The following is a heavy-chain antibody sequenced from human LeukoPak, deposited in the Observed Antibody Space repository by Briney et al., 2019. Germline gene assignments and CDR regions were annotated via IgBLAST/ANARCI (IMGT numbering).Heavy chain of an antibody. V-gene: IGHV1-46*01. D-gene: IGHD3-22*01. CDR1: GYTFTSYY. CDR2: INPNRGST. Sequence: GASVKVSCKASGYTFTSYYMYWVRQAPGQGLEWMGIINPNRGSTSYAQKFQGRVTMTRDMSTSTVYMELSSLRSEDTAVYYCATGGHVRVYDSSAYYGHYWGQGTPVTVSS. CDR3: ATGGHVRVYDSSAYYGHY. J-gene: IGHJ4*02.